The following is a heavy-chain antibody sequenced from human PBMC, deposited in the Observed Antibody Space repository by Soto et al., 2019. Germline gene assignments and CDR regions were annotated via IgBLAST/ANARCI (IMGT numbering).Heavy chain of an antibody. Sequence: PSETLSLTCTVSGGSVSSYFLSWIRQPPGKGLEWIGYIYYSGNTNYNPSLKSRVTISVDTSKNQLSLKLSFVTAADTAVYYCARGPTSNWFDPWGQGTLVTVSS. CDR3: ARGPTSNWFDP. CDR2: IYYSGNT. CDR1: GGSVSSYF. V-gene: IGHV4-59*02. J-gene: IGHJ5*02.